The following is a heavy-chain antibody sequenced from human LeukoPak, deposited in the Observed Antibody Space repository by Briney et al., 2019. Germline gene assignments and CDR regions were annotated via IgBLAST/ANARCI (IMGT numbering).Heavy chain of an antibody. Sequence: GGSLRLSCAASGFTFSSYGMHWVRQAPGKGLEWAAFIRYDGSNKYYADSVKGRFTISRDNSKNTLYLQMNSLKTEDTAVYYCTSLVGSYDSSGFDYWGQGTLVTVSS. J-gene: IGHJ4*02. CDR3: TSLVGSYDSSGFDY. D-gene: IGHD3-22*01. CDR1: GFTFSSYG. V-gene: IGHV3-30*02. CDR2: IRYDGSNK.